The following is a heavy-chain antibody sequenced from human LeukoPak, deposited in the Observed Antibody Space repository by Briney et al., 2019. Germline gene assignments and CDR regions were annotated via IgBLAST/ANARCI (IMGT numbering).Heavy chain of an antibody. D-gene: IGHD4-17*01. V-gene: IGHV3-74*01. J-gene: IGHJ4*02. Sequence: PGGSLRLSCAASGFTFSTYWMHWVRQAPGKGLVWVARIKGDGSSTIYAGSVKGRFTISRDNSKNTLYLQTSSLRVEDTAVYYCARASTTVPNLLDHWGRGTLVTVSS. CDR2: IKGDGSST. CDR1: GFTFSTYW. CDR3: ARASTTVPNLLDH.